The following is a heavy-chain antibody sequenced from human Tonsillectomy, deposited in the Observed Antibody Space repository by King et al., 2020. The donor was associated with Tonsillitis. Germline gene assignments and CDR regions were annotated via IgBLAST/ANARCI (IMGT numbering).Heavy chain of an antibody. J-gene: IGHJ4*02. V-gene: IGHV3-23*04. Sequence: VQLVESGGGLVQPGGSLRLSWAASGFTFSMSAMSWVRQAPGKGLEGVSAIRCSGGSTYYADSLKGRFTIARDNSKNTLYLQMNSLRAEDTAVYYCAKAITMIVVVILDYWGQGTLVTVSS. CDR1: GFTFSMSA. D-gene: IGHD3-22*01. CDR3: AKAITMIVVVILDY. CDR2: IRCSGGST.